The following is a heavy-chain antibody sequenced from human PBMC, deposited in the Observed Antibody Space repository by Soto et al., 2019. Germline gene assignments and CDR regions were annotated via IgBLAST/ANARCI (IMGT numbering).Heavy chain of an antibody. V-gene: IGHV4-59*01. CDR1: GGSISSYY. D-gene: IGHD3-3*01. Sequence: SETLSLTCTVSGGSISSYYWSWIRQPPGKGLEWIGYIYYSGSTNYNPSLKSRVTISVDTSKNQFSLKLSSVTAADTAVYYCASYRFLERSLDPWGQGTLVTVSS. CDR2: IYYSGST. J-gene: IGHJ5*02. CDR3: ASYRFLERSLDP.